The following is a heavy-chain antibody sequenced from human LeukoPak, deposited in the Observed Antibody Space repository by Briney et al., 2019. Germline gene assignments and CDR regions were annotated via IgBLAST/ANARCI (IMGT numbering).Heavy chain of an antibody. CDR1: GFTFSSYG. CDR3: VTSRITGTYNWFDP. D-gene: IGHD1-7*01. CDR2: IRYDGSDK. Sequence: QAGGSLRLSCAASGFTFSSYGMHWVRQAPGKGLEWVAFIRYDGSDKYYADSVKSRFTISRDNSKNTLYLQMNSLRAEDTAVYYCVTSRITGTYNWFDPWGQGTLVTVSS. J-gene: IGHJ5*02. V-gene: IGHV3-30*02.